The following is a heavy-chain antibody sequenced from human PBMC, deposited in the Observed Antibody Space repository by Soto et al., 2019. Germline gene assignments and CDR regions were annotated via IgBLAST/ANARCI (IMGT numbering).Heavy chain of an antibody. J-gene: IGHJ4*02. CDR2: INADNDNT. V-gene: IGHV1-3*01. Sequence: GASVKVSCKSSGYTFTSYVMHWVRQAPGQRLEWMGRINADNDNTKYSQKFQGRVTITRDTSASTAYMELSSLTSEDTAVYYCTRSLFDYWGQGTLVTVSS. CDR1: GYTFTSYV. CDR3: TRSLFDY.